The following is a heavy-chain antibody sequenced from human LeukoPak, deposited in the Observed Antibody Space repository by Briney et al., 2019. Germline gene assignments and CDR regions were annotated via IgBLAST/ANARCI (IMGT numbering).Heavy chain of an antibody. V-gene: IGHV3-23*01. J-gene: IGHJ4*02. D-gene: IGHD3-22*01. CDR2: ISGSGGST. CDR1: GFTSSNAW. CDR3: AKGTSGYHKTLEYYFDY. Sequence: PGGSLRLSCAASGFTSSNAWMSWVRQAPGKGLEWVSAISGSGGSTYYADSVKGRFTISRDNSKNTLYLQMNSLRAEDTAVYYCAKGTSGYHKTLEYYFDYWGQGTLVTVSS.